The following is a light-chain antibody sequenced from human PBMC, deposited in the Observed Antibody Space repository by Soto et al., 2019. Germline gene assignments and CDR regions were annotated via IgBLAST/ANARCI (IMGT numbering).Light chain of an antibody. J-gene: IGLJ3*02. CDR3: SSYTTSSTQV. Sequence: QSALPQPASVSGSPGQSITISCAGTSSDVGGYNYVSWYQQHPGKAPKLMIYEVNYRPSGVSDRFSGSKSGNTASLTISGLQAEDEADYYCSSYTTSSTQVFGGGTKLTVL. V-gene: IGLV2-14*01. CDR1: SSDVGGYNY. CDR2: EVN.